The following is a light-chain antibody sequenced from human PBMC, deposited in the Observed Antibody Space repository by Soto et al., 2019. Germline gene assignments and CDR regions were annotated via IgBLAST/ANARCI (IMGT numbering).Light chain of an antibody. Sequence: SSLSASVGDRVTITCRASQTISTYLNWYQQKPGKAPRLLIYDASSLLSGVPSRFSGSGSGTDFTLTIASLQPEDFSTYYCQQSDSTPYTFGQGTKVDIK. V-gene: IGKV1-39*01. CDR3: QQSDSTPYT. J-gene: IGKJ2*01. CDR1: QTISTY. CDR2: DAS.